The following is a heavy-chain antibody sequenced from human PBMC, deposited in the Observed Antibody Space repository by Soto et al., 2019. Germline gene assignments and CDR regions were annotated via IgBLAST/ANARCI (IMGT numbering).Heavy chain of an antibody. V-gene: IGHV5-10-1*01. Sequence: GESLKISCQGSGYSFTSYWISWVRQMPGKGLEWMGRIDPSESYISYSPSFQGHVTISIDKSNTTADLQWSTLKASDTAVYLCARRLGKAKYGMDVWGQGTTVTVSS. J-gene: IGHJ6*02. D-gene: IGHD1-26*01. CDR3: ARRLGKAKYGMDV. CDR1: GYSFTSYW. CDR2: IDPSESYI.